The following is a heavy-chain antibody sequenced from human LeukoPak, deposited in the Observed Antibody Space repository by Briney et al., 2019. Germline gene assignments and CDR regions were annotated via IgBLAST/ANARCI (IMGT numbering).Heavy chain of an antibody. CDR2: IGSSSSSI. CDR1: GFTFSSYS. CDR3: ARETMEAFDI. Sequence: GGSLRLSCAASGFTFSSYSMNWVRQAPGKGLEWVSSIGSSSSSIYYADSVKGRFTISRDNPKNSLYLQLNSLRAEDTAVYYCARETMEAFDIWGRGTMITVSS. J-gene: IGHJ3*02. V-gene: IGHV3-21*01. D-gene: IGHD3-10*01.